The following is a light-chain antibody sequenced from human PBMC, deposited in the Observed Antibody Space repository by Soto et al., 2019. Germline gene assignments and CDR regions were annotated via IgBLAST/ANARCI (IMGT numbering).Light chain of an antibody. Sequence: QLVLTQSSSASASLGSSVKLTCTLSSGHSSYIIAWHQQQLGKAPRYLMKLEGRGGYNRGSGVPDRFSGSSSGAARYLTISNLQFEDEADYYCETWDSNTWVFGGGTKLTVL. CDR2: LEGRGGY. CDR1: SGHSSYI. V-gene: IGLV4-60*02. CDR3: ETWDSNTWV. J-gene: IGLJ3*02.